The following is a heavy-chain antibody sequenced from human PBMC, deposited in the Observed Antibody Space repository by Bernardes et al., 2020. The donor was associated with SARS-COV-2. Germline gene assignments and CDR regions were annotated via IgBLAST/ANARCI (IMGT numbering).Heavy chain of an antibody. CDR3: AKDYSVIGQAVYYYGLDV. CDR1: GFTFKNFG. CDR2: ISYDGINK. Sequence: GGSLRLSCAASGFTFKNFGMHWVRQAPGKGLEWVALISYDGINKFYADSVKGRFTISRDNSKSTLYLQMNSLRAEDTAVYYCAKDYSVIGQAVYYYGLDVWGQGTTVTVSS. J-gene: IGHJ6*02. V-gene: IGHV3-30*18. D-gene: IGHD4-4*01.